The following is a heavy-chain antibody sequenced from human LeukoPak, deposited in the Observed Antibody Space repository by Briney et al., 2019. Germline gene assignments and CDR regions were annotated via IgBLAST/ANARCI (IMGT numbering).Heavy chain of an antibody. CDR1: GFTFSSYG. J-gene: IGHJ3*02. CDR2: ISGSGGST. D-gene: IGHD3-10*01. CDR3: AKFGLAGSGRYHDAFDI. Sequence: SGGSLRLSCAASGFTFSSYGMTWVRQAPGKGLEWVSAISGSGGSTYYADSVKGRSTISRDNSKNTLYLQMSSLRAEDTAVYYCAKFGLAGSGRYHDAFDIWGQGTMVTVSS. V-gene: IGHV3-23*01.